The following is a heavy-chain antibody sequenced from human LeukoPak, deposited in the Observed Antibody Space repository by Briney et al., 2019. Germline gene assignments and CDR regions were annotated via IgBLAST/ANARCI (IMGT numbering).Heavy chain of an antibody. CDR1: GFTFNAYS. V-gene: IGHV3-21*01. D-gene: IGHD3-16*01. Sequence: PGGSLRLSCAASGFTFNAYSMNWVRQAPGKGLKWVSSISSSGDYIYYADSLKGRFTISRDNAKNSLFLQMNSLRAEDTAVYYCARDGVPAYYYAMDVWGQGTTVTVSS. CDR2: ISSSGDYI. CDR3: ARDGVPAYYYAMDV. J-gene: IGHJ6*02.